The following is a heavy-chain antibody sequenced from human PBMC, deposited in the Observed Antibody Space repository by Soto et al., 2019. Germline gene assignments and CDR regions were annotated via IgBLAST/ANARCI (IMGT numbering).Heavy chain of an antibody. CDR1: GYTLTELS. J-gene: IGHJ6*02. V-gene: IGHV1-24*01. CDR2: FDPEDGET. Sequence: QVQLVHAGAEVKKPGASVKVSCKVSGYTLTELSMHWVRQAPGKGLEWMGGFDPEDGETIYAQKFQGRVTMTEDTSTDTAYMELSSLRSEDTAVDYCATAPRRLRHYGMDVWGQGTTVTVSS. CDR3: ATAPRRLRHYGMDV.